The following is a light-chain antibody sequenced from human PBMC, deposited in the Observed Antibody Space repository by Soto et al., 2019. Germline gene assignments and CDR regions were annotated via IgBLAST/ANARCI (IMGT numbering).Light chain of an antibody. J-gene: IGKJ3*01. CDR2: AAS. V-gene: IGKV1-9*01. CDR3: QQLNSYPRIT. CDR1: QGISSY. Sequence: DIQLTQSPSFLSASVGDRVTITCRASQGISSYLAWYQQKPGKAPKLLIYAASTLQSGVPSRFXGSGSGTEFTLTISSLQPEDFATYYCQQLNSYPRITFGPGTKVDIK.